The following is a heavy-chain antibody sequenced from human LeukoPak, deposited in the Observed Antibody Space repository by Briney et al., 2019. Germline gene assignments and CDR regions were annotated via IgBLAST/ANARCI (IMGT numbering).Heavy chain of an antibody. CDR1: GFTFSTYW. V-gene: IGHV3-74*01. CDR2: IKSDGSST. J-gene: IGHJ4*02. Sequence: GGSLRLSCAASGFTFSTYWMHWVRQAPGKGLVWVSRIKSDGSSTSYADSVKGRFTISRDNSKNTLYLQMNSLRGEDTAVYYCAKDSSNWSFDYWGQGTLVTVSS. D-gene: IGHD6-13*01. CDR3: AKDSSNWSFDY.